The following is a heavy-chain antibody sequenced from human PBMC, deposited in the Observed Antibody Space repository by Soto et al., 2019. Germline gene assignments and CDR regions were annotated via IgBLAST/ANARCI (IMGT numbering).Heavy chain of an antibody. D-gene: IGHD1-26*01. J-gene: IGHJ4*02. CDR2: IDWSDDV. CDR3: ARISWSYQRGFDS. V-gene: IGHV2-70*13. Sequence: SGPTLVNPTQTLTLTCVFSGFSLSTSGMSVSWIRQPPGKALEWLALIDWSDDVYYNTSLKTRLSMSKDTSKNLVVLIMTNLDPSDTATYYCARISWSYQRGFDSWGRGTLVTVSS. CDR1: GFSLSTSGMS.